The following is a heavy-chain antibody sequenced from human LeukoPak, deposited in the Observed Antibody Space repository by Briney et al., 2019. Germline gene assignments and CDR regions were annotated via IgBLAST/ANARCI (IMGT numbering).Heavy chain of an antibody. CDR2: IYYSGST. J-gene: IGHJ4*02. CDR3: ARGPAAAGTGKFDY. Sequence: SETLPLTCTVAGGSISSYYWSWIRQPPGKGLEWIGYIYYSGSTNHNPSLKSRVTISEDTSKNQFSLKLSSVTAADTAVYYCARGPAAAGTGKFDYWGQGTLVTVSS. CDR1: GGSISSYY. D-gene: IGHD6-13*01. V-gene: IGHV4-59*01.